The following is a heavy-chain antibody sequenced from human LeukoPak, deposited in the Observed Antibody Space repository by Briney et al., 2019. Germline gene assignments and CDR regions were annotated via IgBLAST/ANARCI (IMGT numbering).Heavy chain of an antibody. CDR2: INPNSGGT. D-gene: IGHD3-10*01. CDR3: ARGFRYYGSGSYYDY. Sequence: VASVKLSCKASGYTFTGYYMHWVRQAPGQGLEWMGWINPNSGGTNYAQKFQGRVTMTRDTSISTAYIELSRLRSDDTAVYYCARGFRYYGSGSYYDYWGQGTLVTVSS. V-gene: IGHV1-2*02. J-gene: IGHJ4*02. CDR1: GYTFTGYY.